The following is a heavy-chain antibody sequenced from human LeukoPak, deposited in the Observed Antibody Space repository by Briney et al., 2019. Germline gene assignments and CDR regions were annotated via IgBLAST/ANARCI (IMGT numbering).Heavy chain of an antibody. CDR3: ARGPITIFGVESRKDYYGLDV. V-gene: IGHV3-21*01. J-gene: IGHJ6*02. CDR1: GFTFSSCS. D-gene: IGHD3-3*01. Sequence: GGSLRLSCAASGFTFSSCSMNWVRQAPGKGLEWVSSISSSSSYIYYADSVKGRFTISRDNAKNSLYLQMNSLRAEDTAVYYCARGPITIFGVESRKDYYGLDVWGQGTAVTVSS. CDR2: ISSSSSYI.